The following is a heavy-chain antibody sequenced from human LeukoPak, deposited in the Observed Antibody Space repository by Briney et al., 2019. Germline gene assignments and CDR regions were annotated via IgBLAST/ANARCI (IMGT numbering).Heavy chain of an antibody. V-gene: IGHV3-30-3*01. CDR2: ISYDGSNK. CDR1: GFTFSSYA. CDR3: AKDKLDGFDY. D-gene: IGHD1-1*01. J-gene: IGHJ4*02. Sequence: PGRSLRLSCAASGFTFSSYAMHWVRQAPGKGLEWVAVISYDGSNKYYADSVKGRFTISRDNSKNTLYLQMNSLRAEDTAVYYCAKDKLDGFDYWGQGTLVTVSS.